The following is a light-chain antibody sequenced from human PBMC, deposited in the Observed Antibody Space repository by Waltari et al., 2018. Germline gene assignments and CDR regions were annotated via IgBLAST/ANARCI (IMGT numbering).Light chain of an antibody. Sequence: DIQMTQSPSTLSASVGDRVTITCRASQSISSWLAWYQQKPGKAPKLLIYKASSLESGVPSRFSGSGSGTEFTLTISSLQPEDVAIYYCQQYATTPRTFGQGTKLEIK. CDR1: QSISSW. CDR2: KAS. CDR3: QQYATTPRT. V-gene: IGKV1-5*03. J-gene: IGKJ2*02.